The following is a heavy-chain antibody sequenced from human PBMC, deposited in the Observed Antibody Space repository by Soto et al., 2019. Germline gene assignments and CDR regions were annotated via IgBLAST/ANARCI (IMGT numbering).Heavy chain of an antibody. CDR3: ASGPHPYFNDY. D-gene: IGHD2-8*01. V-gene: IGHV1-8*01. CDR1: GYTFTSYD. Sequence: QVQLVQSGAEVKKPGASVKVSCKASGYTFTSYDINWVRQATGQGLEWMGWMNPNNNNTGYAQKFQGRVTMTRNTSISTAYMELSSLGSEDSAVYYCASGPHPYFNDYWGQGTLVTVSS. J-gene: IGHJ4*02. CDR2: MNPNNNNT.